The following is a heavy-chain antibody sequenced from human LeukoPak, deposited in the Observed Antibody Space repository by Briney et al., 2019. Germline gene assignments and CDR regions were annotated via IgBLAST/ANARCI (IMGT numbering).Heavy chain of an antibody. CDR3: ARSGPRNWFDP. V-gene: IGHV1-46*01. D-gene: IGHD1-14*01. Sequence: ASVKVSCKASGYTFTSYYMHWVRQAPGQGLEWMGIINPSGGSTSYAQKSQGRVTMTRDTSTSTVYMELSSLRSEDTAVYYCARSGPRNWFDPWGQGTLVTVSS. CDR1: GYTFTSYY. CDR2: INPSGGST. J-gene: IGHJ5*02.